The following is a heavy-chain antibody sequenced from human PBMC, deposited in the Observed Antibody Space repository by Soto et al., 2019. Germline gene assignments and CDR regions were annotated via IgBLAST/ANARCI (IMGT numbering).Heavy chain of an antibody. CDR1: GGTFSSYA. V-gene: IGHV1-69*13. CDR2: IIPIFGTA. J-gene: IGHJ5*02. D-gene: IGHD6-13*01. Sequence: SLKVSCKASGGTFSSYAISWVRQAPGQGLEWMGGIIPIFGTANYAQKFQGRVTITADESTSTAYTELSSLRSEGTGVYYCARTGIAAAGTWFDPWGQGTLVTVAS. CDR3: ARTGIAAAGTWFDP.